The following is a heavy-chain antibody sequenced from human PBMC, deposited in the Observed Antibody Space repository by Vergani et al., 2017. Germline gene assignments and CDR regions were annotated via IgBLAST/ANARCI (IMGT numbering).Heavy chain of an antibody. J-gene: IGHJ4*02. V-gene: IGHV1-58*02. CDR3: AADLRASVVGATHGDY. Sequence: QMQLVQSGPEVKKPGTSVKVSCKASGFTFTSSAMQWVRQARGQRLEWIGWIVVGSGNTNYAQKFQERVTITRDMSTSTAYMELSSPRSEDTAVYYCAADLRASVVGATHGDYWGQGTLVTVSS. CDR1: GFTFTSSA. D-gene: IGHD1-26*01. CDR2: IVVGSGNT.